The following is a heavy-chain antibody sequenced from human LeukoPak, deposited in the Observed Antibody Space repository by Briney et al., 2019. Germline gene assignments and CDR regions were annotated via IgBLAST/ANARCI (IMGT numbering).Heavy chain of an antibody. V-gene: IGHV3-21*01. J-gene: IGHJ3*02. D-gene: IGHD3-22*01. CDR3: ARDLPGNHYYDSSGPDAFDI. Sequence: GGSLRLSCAASGFTFSSYSMNWVRRAPGKGLEWVSSISSSSSYIYYADSVKGRFTISRDNAKNSLYLQMNSLGAEDTAVYYCARDLPGNHYYDSSGPDAFDIWGQGTMVTVSS. CDR2: ISSSSSYI. CDR1: GFTFSSYS.